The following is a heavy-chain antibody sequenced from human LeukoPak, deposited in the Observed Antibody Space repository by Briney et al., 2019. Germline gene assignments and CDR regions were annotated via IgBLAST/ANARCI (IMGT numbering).Heavy chain of an antibody. Sequence: SETLSLTCTVSGGSISSYYWSWIRQPPGKGLEWIGYIYYSGSTNYNPSLKSRVTISVDTSKNQFSLKLSSVTAADTAVYYCARHVVVTAIIDYWGQGTLVTVSS. D-gene: IGHD2-21*02. V-gene: IGHV4-59*08. CDR3: ARHVVVTAIIDY. CDR1: GGSISSYY. J-gene: IGHJ4*02. CDR2: IYYSGST.